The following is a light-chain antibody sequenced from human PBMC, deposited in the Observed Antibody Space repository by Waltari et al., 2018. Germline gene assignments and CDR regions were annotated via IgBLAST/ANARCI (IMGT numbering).Light chain of an antibody. Sequence: QAALTQPASVSGSPGQSITISCTGSNSDVGNYNLVSWYQKHPGKAPKLIIYEVTNRPSGISDRFSGFKTGNTASLTISGLQAEDEADYYCCSYAGSLIWVFGGGTELTVL. CDR1: NSDVGNYNL. J-gene: IGLJ3*02. CDR3: CSYAGSLIWV. CDR2: EVT. V-gene: IGLV2-23*02.